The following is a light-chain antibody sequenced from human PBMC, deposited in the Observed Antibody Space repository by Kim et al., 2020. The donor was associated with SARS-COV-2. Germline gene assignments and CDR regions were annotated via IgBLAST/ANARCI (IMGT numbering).Light chain of an antibody. CDR1: RSDVASHNY. V-gene: IGLV2-14*03. J-gene: IGLJ1*01. CDR3: SSYSTTSTLV. CDR2: NVF. Sequence: GQAIPISCTGTRSDVASHNYVSWYQQYPGRAPKLLIYNVFNRPSGVSSRFSGSKSGNTASLTISGLQADDEGNYYCSSYSTTSTLVFGSGTKVTVL.